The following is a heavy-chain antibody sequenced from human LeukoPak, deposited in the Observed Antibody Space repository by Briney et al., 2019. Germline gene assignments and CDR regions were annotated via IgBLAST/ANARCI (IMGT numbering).Heavy chain of an antibody. CDR2: IKQDGSEK. J-gene: IGHJ4*02. Sequence: GGSLRLSCAASGFTFSSYWMSWVRQAPGKGLEWVANIKQDGSEKYYVDSVKGRFTISRDNSKNTLYLQMNSLRAEDTAVYYSARARVPVAMAPLQYWGQGTLVTVSS. V-gene: IGHV3-7*03. CDR1: GFTFSSYW. D-gene: IGHD2-2*01. CDR3: ARARVPVAMAPLQY.